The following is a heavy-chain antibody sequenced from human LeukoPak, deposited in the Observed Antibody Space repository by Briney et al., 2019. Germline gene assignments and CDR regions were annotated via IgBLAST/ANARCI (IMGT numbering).Heavy chain of an antibody. D-gene: IGHD4-17*01. V-gene: IGHV4-39*07. Sequence: ETSETLSLTCTVSGGSISSSSYYWGWIRQPPGKGLEWIGSIYYSGSTYYNPSLKSRVTISVDTSKNQFSLKLSSVTAADTAVYYCARGSVYGDYNYWGQGTLVTVSS. CDR2: IYYSGST. CDR3: ARGSVYGDYNY. J-gene: IGHJ4*02. CDR1: GGSISSSSYY.